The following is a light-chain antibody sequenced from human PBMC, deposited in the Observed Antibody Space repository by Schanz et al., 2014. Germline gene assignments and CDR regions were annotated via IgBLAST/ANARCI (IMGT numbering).Light chain of an antibody. V-gene: IGKV3-20*01. CDR1: QSVRSSY. Sequence: ENVVTQSPGTLSLSPGERATLSCRASQSVRSSYLAWYQQKPGQAPRLLIYGASSRATGIPDRFSGSGSGTDFTLTISRLEPEDFATYYCQQANSLPWTFGQGTKVEVK. CDR3: QQANSLPWT. CDR2: GAS. J-gene: IGKJ1*01.